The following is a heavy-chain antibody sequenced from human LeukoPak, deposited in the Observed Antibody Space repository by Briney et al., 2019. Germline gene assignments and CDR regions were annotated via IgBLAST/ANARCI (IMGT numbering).Heavy chain of an antibody. V-gene: IGHV4-39*07. CDR2: IYYSGST. Sequence: SSETLSLTCTVSGGSISSSSYYWGWIRQPPGKGLEWIGSIYYSGSTYYNPSLKSRVTISVDTSKNQFSLKLSSVTAADTAVYYCARGGGFISYYFDYWGQGTLVTVSS. D-gene: IGHD3-16*02. CDR1: GGSISSSSYY. J-gene: IGHJ4*02. CDR3: ARGGGFISYYFDY.